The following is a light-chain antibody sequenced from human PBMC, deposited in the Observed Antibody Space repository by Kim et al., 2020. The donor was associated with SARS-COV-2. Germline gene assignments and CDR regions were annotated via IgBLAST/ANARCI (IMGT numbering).Light chain of an antibody. J-gene: IGKJ1*01. CDR1: QPIINF. V-gene: IGKV1-39*01. CDR2: AAS. Sequence: ASVGDRVTITCQASQPIINFLNWYQQRPGKAPRFVISAASSLQSGVPSRFSVSGSGTEFVLSINSLQPEDFATYYCQQTYSNPWTFGRGTKVDIK. CDR3: QQTYSNPWT.